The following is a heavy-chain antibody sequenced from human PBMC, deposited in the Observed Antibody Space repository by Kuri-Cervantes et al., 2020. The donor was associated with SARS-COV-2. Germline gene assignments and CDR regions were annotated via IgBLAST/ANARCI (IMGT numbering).Heavy chain of an antibody. V-gene: IGHV5-51*01. CDR2: SYPGDSDT. D-gene: IGHD4-17*01. CDR1: GYSFTSYW. CDR3: ARRAYGEQVDYYYLDV. Sequence: GESLKFSGKGSGYSFTSYWIGWGRQMPGKGLEWMGISYPGDSDTRYSPSFQGQVIISADKSISTAFLQWSRLKASDTAMYYCARRAYGEQVDYYYLDVWGKGTTVTVSS. J-gene: IGHJ6*03.